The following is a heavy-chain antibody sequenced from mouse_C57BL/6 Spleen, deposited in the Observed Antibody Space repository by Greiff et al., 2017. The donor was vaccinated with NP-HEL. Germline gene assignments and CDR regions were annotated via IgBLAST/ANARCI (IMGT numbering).Heavy chain of an antibody. V-gene: IGHV1-85*01. CDR3: ARAGSGDFDY. CDR1: GYTFTSYD. CDR2: IYPSDGST. J-gene: IGHJ2*01. Sequence: QVQLQQSGPELVKPGASVKLSCKASGYTFTSYDMHWVKQRPGQGLEWIGWIYPSDGSTTYNEKFKGKATLTVDTSSSTAYMELHSLTSEDSAVYYCARAGSGDFDYWGQGTTLTVSS.